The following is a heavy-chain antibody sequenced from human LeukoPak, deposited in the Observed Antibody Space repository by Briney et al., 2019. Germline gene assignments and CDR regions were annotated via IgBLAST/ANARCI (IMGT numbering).Heavy chain of an antibody. J-gene: IGHJ5*02. CDR2: IKQDGSEK. V-gene: IGHV3-7*01. Sequence: GRSLRLSCAASGFTFSIYAMHWVRQAPGKGLEWVANIKQDGSEKYYVDSVKGRFTISRDNAKNSLYLQMNSLRAEDTAVYYCARDGYYDFWSGPNWFDPWGQGTLVTVSS. CDR1: GFTFSIYA. D-gene: IGHD3-3*01. CDR3: ARDGYYDFWSGPNWFDP.